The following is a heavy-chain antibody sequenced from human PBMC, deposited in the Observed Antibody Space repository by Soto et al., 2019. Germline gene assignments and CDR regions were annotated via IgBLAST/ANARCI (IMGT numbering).Heavy chain of an antibody. CDR1: GFTFSSYS. Sequence: GGSLRLSCAASGFTFSSYSMNWVRQAPGKGLEWVSYISSSSSTIYYADSVKGRFTISRDNAKNSLYLQMNSLRDEDTAVYYCARAWIPHIADVYWYFDLWGRGTLVTVSS. D-gene: IGHD5-18*01. CDR2: ISSSSSTI. J-gene: IGHJ2*01. CDR3: ARAWIPHIADVYWYFDL. V-gene: IGHV3-48*02.